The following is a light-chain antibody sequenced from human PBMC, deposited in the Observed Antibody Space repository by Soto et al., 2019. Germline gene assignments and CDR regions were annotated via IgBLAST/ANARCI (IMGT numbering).Light chain of an antibody. CDR2: EVS. CDR1: GSDIGAYNY. CDR3: SSYTSSDTVI. J-gene: IGLJ2*01. Sequence: QSALTQPASVSGSPGQSITISCTGTGSDIGAYNYVSWYQQHPGKAPKLLIYEVSNRPLEISNRFSGSRSGNTASLTISRLQAEDEADYYCSSYTSSDTVIFGGGTKVTVL. V-gene: IGLV2-14*01.